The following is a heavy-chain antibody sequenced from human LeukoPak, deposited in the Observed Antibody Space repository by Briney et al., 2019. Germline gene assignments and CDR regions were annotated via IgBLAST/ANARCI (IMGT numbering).Heavy chain of an antibody. CDR1: GGSISSSGYY. CDR3: ARVRVVVAATPNLNWFDP. Sequence: SETLSLTCTVSGGSISSSGYYWGWIRQSPGEGLEWIGNIYYSGITYYNPSLKSRVTISVDTSKNQFSLKLSSVTAADTAVYYCARVRVVVAATPNLNWFDPWGQGTLVTVSS. V-gene: IGHV4-39*07. CDR2: IYYSGIT. D-gene: IGHD2-15*01. J-gene: IGHJ5*02.